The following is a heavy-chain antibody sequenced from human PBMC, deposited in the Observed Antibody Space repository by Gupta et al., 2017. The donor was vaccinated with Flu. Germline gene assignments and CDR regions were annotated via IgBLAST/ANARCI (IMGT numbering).Heavy chain of an antibody. CDR3: AXDSFGGSSGGLDS. Sequence: QVQLHVSGPRLVKPSETLTLTCTVSGGSFSGYHWSWIRQSPGKGLEWVGHIFYNGRASYNPTLQSRVAISLDTSRNQFSLNLASATAAXTXVYFCAXDSFGGSSGGLDSWGPGTLVTVSS. V-gene: IGHV4-59*01. D-gene: IGHD3-10*01. J-gene: IGHJ4*02. CDR1: GGSFSGYH. CDR2: IFYNGRA.